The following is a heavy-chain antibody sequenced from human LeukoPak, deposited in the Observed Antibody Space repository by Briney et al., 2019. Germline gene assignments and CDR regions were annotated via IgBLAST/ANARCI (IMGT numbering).Heavy chain of an antibody. Sequence: GGSLRLSRAASGFTFSSYAMSWVRQAPGKGLEWVSAISGSGGSTYYADSVKGRLTISRDNSKNTLYLQMNSLRAEETAVYYCAKWPDIVVVPAARFDYWGQGTLVTVSS. CDR3: AKWPDIVVVPAARFDY. CDR1: GFTFSSYA. D-gene: IGHD2-2*01. V-gene: IGHV3-23*01. J-gene: IGHJ4*02. CDR2: ISGSGGST.